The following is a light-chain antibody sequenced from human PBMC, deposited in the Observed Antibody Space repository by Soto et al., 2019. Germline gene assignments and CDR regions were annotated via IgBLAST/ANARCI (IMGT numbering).Light chain of an antibody. J-gene: IGLJ1*01. CDR3: CSYAGAFTYV. V-gene: IGLV2-11*01. CDR2: DVS. Sequence: QSALIQPRSVSVSPGHSVTIACTGTSSDVGGYSYVSWYQQHPGKAPKLLISDVSKRPSGVPDRFSGSKFGNTASLTISGLQAEDEADYYCCSYAGAFTYVFGSGTKVTVL. CDR1: SSDVGGYSY.